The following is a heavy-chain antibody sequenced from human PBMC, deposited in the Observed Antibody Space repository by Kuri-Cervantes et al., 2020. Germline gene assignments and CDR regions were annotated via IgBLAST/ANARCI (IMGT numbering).Heavy chain of an antibody. V-gene: IGHV1-69*13. CDR3: AREGSGGPDYWYFDL. Sequence: SVKVSCKASGGTFSSYAISWVRQAPGQGLEWMGGIIPIFGTANYAQKFQGRATITADESTSTAYMELSSLRSEDTAVYYCAREGSGGPDYWYFDLWGRGTLVTVSS. D-gene: IGHD1-26*01. J-gene: IGHJ2*01. CDR2: IIPIFGTA. CDR1: GGTFSSYA.